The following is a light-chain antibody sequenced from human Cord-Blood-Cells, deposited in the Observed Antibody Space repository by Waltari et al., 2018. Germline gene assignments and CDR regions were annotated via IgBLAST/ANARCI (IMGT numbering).Light chain of an antibody. CDR2: WAS. V-gene: IGKV4-1*01. CDR3: QQYYSTPT. Sequence: DIVMTQSPDSLAVSLGERATINCKSSQSVLYSSNHKNYLAWHQQKPGQPPKLLIYWASTRESGVPDRFSGSGSGTDFTLTISSLQAEDVAVYYCQQYYSTPTFGQGTKVEIK. J-gene: IGKJ1*01. CDR1: QSVLYSSNHKNY.